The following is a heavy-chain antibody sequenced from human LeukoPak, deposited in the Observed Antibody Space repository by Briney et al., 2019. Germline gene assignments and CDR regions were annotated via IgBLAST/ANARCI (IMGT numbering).Heavy chain of an antibody. V-gene: IGHV4-34*01. D-gene: IGHD3-22*01. CDR3: ARATDTYYYDSSGRGAGRFDY. Sequence: SETLSLTCAVYGGSFSGYYWSWIRQPPGKGLEWIGEINHSGSTSYNPSLKSRVTISVDTSKNQFSLKLSSVTAADTAVYYCARATDTYYYDSSGRGAGRFDYWGQGTLVTVSS. J-gene: IGHJ4*02. CDR1: GGSFSGYY. CDR2: INHSGST.